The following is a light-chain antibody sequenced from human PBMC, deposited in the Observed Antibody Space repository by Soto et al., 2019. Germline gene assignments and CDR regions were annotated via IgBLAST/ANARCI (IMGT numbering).Light chain of an antibody. CDR2: QDN. CDR3: QAWDSSTYV. V-gene: IGLV3-1*01. J-gene: IGLJ1*01. CDR1: KLGDKY. Sequence: SYKLTQPSSVSVSPGQTASITCSGEKLGDKYACWYQQKPGQSPVLVIYQDNKRPSGIPERFSGSNSGNTATLTISGTQAMDEADYYCQAWDSSTYVFGTGTKLTVL.